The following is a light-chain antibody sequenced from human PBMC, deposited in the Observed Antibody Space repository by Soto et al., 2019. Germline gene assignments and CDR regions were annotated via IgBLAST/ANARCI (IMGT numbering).Light chain of an antibody. CDR2: DAF. V-gene: IGKV3-11*01. CDR3: QQRQYWPPIT. Sequence: EIVMTQSPATLSVSPVETASLSGRASQSAGNFLAWYQQKPGQAPRRVIYDAFNRATGIPARFSGSGSGTDFTLTISSLEPEDFAVYYCQQRQYWPPITFGQGTRLE. CDR1: QSAGNF. J-gene: IGKJ5*01.